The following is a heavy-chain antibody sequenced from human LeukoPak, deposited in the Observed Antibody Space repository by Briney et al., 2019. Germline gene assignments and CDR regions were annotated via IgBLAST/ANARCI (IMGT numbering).Heavy chain of an antibody. CDR1: GYSFTSYW. J-gene: IGHJ4*02. V-gene: IGHV5-51*01. Sequence: GESLKISCKGSGYSFTSYWIGWVRQIPGKGLEWMGIIYPGDSDTRYSPSFQGQVTISADKSISTAYLQWSSLKASDTAMYYCARPPYHGRAGAYFDYWGQGTLVTVSS. D-gene: IGHD5-24*01. CDR2: IYPGDSDT. CDR3: ARPPYHGRAGAYFDY.